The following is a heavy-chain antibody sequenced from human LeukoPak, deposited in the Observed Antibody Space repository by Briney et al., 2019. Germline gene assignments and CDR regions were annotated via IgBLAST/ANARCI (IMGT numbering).Heavy chain of an antibody. CDR2: IIPILGIA. CDR1: GGTFSSYA. CDR3: ARARLKGIIAVAEYFDS. Sequence: SVKVSCKASGGTFSSYAISWVRQAPGQGLEWMGRIIPILGIANYAQKFQGRVTITADKSTSTAYMELSSLRSEDTAVYYCARARLKGIIAVAEYFDSWGQGTLVTVSS. D-gene: IGHD6-19*01. J-gene: IGHJ4*02. V-gene: IGHV1-69*04.